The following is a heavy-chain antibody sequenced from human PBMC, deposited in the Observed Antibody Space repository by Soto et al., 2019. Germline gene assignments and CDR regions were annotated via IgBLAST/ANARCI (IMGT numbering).Heavy chain of an antibody. CDR2: FDPEDGET. CDR1: GYTLTELS. D-gene: IGHD3-3*01. V-gene: IGHV1-24*01. CDR3: ATGEFGYDFWSGYPYRYFDY. J-gene: IGHJ4*02. Sequence: ASVKVSCKVSGYTLTELSMHWVRQAPGKGLEWMGGFDPEDGETIYAQKFQGRVTMTEDTSTDTAYMELSSLRSEDTAVYYCATGEFGYDFWSGYPYRYFDYWGQGTLVTVSS.